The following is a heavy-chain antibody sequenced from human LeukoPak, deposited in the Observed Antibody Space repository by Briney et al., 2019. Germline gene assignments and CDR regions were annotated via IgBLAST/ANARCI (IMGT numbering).Heavy chain of an antibody. CDR3: ASTGRITMITASRRNYYMDV. J-gene: IGHJ6*03. D-gene: IGHD3-22*01. CDR1: GGSISSYY. Sequence: SETLSLTCTVSGGSISSYYWSWIRQPAGKGLEWIGHIYTTGRTSYNPSLKSRVTMSVDTSKNQFSLKLSSVTAADTAVYYCASTGRITMITASRRNYYMDVWGKGTTVTVSS. V-gene: IGHV4-4*07. CDR2: IYTTGRT.